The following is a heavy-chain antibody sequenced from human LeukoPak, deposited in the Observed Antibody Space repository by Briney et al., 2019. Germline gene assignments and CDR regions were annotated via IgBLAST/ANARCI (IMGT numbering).Heavy chain of an antibody. J-gene: IGHJ5*02. V-gene: IGHV4-39*07. CDR2: IYYSGST. CDR3: ARDFGPNDSSANWFDP. Sequence: SETLSLTCTVSGGSISSSSYYWGWIRQPPGKGLEWIGSIYYSGSTYYNPSLKSRVTISVDTSKNQFSLKLSSVTAADTAVYYCARDFGPNDSSANWFDPWGQGTLVTVSS. CDR1: GGSISSSSYY. D-gene: IGHD3-22*01.